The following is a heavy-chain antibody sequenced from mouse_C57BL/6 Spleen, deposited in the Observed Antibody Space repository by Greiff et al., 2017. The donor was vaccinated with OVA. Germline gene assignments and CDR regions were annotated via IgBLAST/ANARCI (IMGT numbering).Heavy chain of an antibody. CDR3: AYDSNFDY. CDR2: IYPRSGNT. V-gene: IGHV1-81*01. D-gene: IGHD2-4*01. J-gene: IGHJ2*01. CDR1: GYTFTSYG. Sequence: QVQLKESGAELARPGASVKLSCKASGYTFTSYGISWVKQRTGQGLEWIGEIYPRSGNTYYNEKFKGKATLTADKSSSTAYMELRSLTSEDSAVYFCAYDSNFDYWGQGTTLTVSS.